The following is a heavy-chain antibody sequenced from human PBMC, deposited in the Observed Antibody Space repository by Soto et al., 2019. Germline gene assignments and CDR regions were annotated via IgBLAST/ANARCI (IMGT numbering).Heavy chain of an antibody. V-gene: IGHV4-34*01. Sequence: QVQLQQWGAGLLKPSETLSLTCAVYGGSLSGYYGNWIRQSPGKGLEWIGEINYSGSTNYNPSLKSRVTRSIDTSKNQFSLNLSSVTAADAAVYYCARTRNLDVWGQGTTVTVSS. J-gene: IGHJ6*02. CDR2: INYSGST. CDR3: ARTRNLDV. D-gene: IGHD1-1*01. CDR1: GGSLSGYY.